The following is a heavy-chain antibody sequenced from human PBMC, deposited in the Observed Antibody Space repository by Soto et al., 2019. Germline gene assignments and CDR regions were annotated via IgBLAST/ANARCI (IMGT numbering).Heavy chain of an antibody. Sequence: EVQLVESGGGLVQPGGSLRLSCAASGFTVSSNYMSWVRQAPGKGLEWVSVIYSGGRTYYADSVKGRFTISRDNSKNTLYLQMNSLRAEDTAVYYCARDRITTGMDVWGQGTTVTVSS. CDR1: GFTVSSNY. J-gene: IGHJ6*02. CDR2: IYSGGRT. CDR3: ARDRITTGMDV. D-gene: IGHD1-1*01. V-gene: IGHV3-66*01.